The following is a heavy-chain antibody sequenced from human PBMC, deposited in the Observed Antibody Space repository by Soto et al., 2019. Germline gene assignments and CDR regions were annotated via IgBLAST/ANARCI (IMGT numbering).Heavy chain of an antibody. CDR3: ARFRGHGYYHF. D-gene: IGHD3-22*01. J-gene: IGHJ4*02. CDR2: ISISGTTK. V-gene: IGHV3-11*01. CDR1: GFTLSDYY. Sequence: QVRLVESGGGLVKPGASPRLSCAASGFTLSDYYMTWIRQAPGKGLEWVSDISISGTTKHYADSVRGRFTISRANSKNSLWLQMTRLRAEDTAVYYCARFRGHGYYHFWGQGTLVTVSS.